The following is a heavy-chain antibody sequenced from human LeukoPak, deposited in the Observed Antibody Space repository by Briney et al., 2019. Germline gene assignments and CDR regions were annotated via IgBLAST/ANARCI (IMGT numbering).Heavy chain of an antibody. Sequence: SETLSLTCTVSGGSISSSSYYWGWTRQPPGKGLEWIGSIYFTGSTFYNPSLKSRVTISVDTSKNQFSLKLSSVTAADTAVYYCARDYCSSTSCGGKFDYWGQGTLVTVSS. CDR3: ARDYCSSTSCGGKFDY. D-gene: IGHD2-2*01. CDR1: GGSISSSSYY. V-gene: IGHV4-39*02. J-gene: IGHJ4*02. CDR2: IYFTGST.